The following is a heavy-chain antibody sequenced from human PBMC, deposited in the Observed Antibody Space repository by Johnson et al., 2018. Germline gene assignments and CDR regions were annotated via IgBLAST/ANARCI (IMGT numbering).Heavy chain of an antibody. Sequence: QVQLQESGPGLVKPSETLSLTCTVSNGSIGSYYWNWIRQSPGKGLEWIGYIYYSGNTNYNPSLKSRVTMSIDTSKNQFSLKLGSVTAADTAMYYCARGGFCDNSSCYIGHFYYMDVWGKGTTVTVSS. D-gene: IGHD2-2*02. J-gene: IGHJ6*03. CDR1: NGSIGSYY. CDR2: IYYSGNT. V-gene: IGHV4-59*01. CDR3: ARGGFCDNSSCYIGHFYYMDV.